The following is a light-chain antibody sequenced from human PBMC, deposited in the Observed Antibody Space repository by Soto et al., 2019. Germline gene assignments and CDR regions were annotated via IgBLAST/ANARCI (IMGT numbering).Light chain of an antibody. J-gene: IGKJ1*01. CDR2: GAS. Sequence: EIVMTPSPATLSVSPGERATLSCRASQSVSSNVAWYQQKRGQAPRLLIYGASARATAIPARFSGSGSGTEFTLTISSLQSEDFAVYYCQQYNNWPRTFGQGTKVDIK. CDR1: QSVSSN. CDR3: QQYNNWPRT. V-gene: IGKV3-15*01.